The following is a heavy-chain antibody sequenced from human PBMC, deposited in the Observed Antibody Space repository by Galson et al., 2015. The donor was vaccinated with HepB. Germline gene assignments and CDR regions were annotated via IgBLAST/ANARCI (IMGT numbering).Heavy chain of an antibody. CDR3: ARDPKGAGYMYGYGYFDS. Sequence: SLRLSCAASGFTFSSHTMHWVRQAPGKGLEWVALTSHDGSNEDYAGSVKGRFTVSRDNSNNTLYLQMNSLRPEDTAVYYCARDPKGAGYMYGYGYFDSWGQGALVSVSS. J-gene: IGHJ4*02. D-gene: IGHD5-18*01. V-gene: IGHV3-30-3*01. CDR2: TSHDGSNE. CDR1: GFTFSSHT.